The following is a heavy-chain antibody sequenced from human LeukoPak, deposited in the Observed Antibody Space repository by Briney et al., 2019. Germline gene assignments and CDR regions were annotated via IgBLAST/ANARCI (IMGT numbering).Heavy chain of an antibody. D-gene: IGHD3-3*01. CDR2: IYYSGTT. V-gene: IGHV4-39*01. CDR3: ARLWSGDYYFAY. CDR1: GGSISSSSYY. Sequence: ETLSLTCTVSGGSISSSSYYWGWIRQPPGKGLEWIGTIYYSGTTYYNSSLKSRVTISADTSKKHFSLRLSSVTAADTAVYYCARLWSGDYYFAYWGQGTLVTVSS. J-gene: IGHJ4*02.